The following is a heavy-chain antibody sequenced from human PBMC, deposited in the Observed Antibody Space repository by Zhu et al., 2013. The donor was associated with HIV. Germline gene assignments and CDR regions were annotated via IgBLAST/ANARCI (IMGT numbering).Heavy chain of an antibody. V-gene: IGHV1-69*06. D-gene: IGHD7-27*01. CDR1: GGTFSSYA. J-gene: IGHJ4*02. Sequence: QVQLVQSGAEVKKPGSSVKVSCKASGGTFSSYAISWVRQAPGQGLEWMGGIIPIFGTANYAQKFQGRVTITADKSTSTAYMELSSLRSEDTAVYYCARWANWGWNLSPTFNMYYFDYWGQGTLVTVSS. CDR3: ARWANWGWNLSPTFNMYYFDY. CDR2: IIPIFGTA.